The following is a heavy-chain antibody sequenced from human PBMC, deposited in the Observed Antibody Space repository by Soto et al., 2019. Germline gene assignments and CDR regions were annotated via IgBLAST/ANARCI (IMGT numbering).Heavy chain of an antibody. V-gene: IGHV1-69*13. CDR2: IIPIFGTA. Sequence: ASVKVSCKASGGTFSSYAISWVRQAPGQGLEWMGGIIPIFGTANYAQKFQGRVTITADESTSTAYMELSSLRSEDTAVYYCARGGPLVAAALAYCGGDCYSTWFDPWGQGTLVTV. D-gene: IGHD2-21*02. CDR1: GGTFSSYA. J-gene: IGHJ5*02. CDR3: ARGGPLVAAALAYCGGDCYSTWFDP.